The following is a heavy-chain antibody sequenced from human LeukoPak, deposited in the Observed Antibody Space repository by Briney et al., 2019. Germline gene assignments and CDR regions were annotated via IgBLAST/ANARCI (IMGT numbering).Heavy chain of an antibody. CDR1: GFTFSSYA. V-gene: IGHV3-23*01. CDR3: AKVRSSTVTTKAIYYYYYMDV. D-gene: IGHD4-11*01. CDR2: ISGSGGST. J-gene: IGHJ6*03. Sequence: PGGSLRLSCAASGFTFSSYAMSWVRQAPGKGLEWVSAISGSGGSTYYADSVKGRFTISRDNSKNTLYLQMNSLRAEDTAVYYCAKVRSSTVTTKAIYYYYYMDVWGKGTTVTVSS.